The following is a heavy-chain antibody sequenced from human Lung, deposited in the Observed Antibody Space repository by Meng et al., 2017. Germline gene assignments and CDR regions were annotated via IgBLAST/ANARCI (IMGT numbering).Heavy chain of an antibody. CDR2: TYYRSKWYS. V-gene: IGHV6-1*01. Sequence: QGQLQQSGPGLVKPLQTLPLTRANPGDMSSSNRAAWNWIRQSPSRGLEWLGRTYYRSKWYSDYATSVRSRITINADTSKNQFSLQLNSLTPEDTAVYYCTGVGHKNWFDSWGQGTLVTVSS. CDR1: GDMSSSNRAA. D-gene: IGHD2-21*01. J-gene: IGHJ5*01. CDR3: TGVGHKNWFDS.